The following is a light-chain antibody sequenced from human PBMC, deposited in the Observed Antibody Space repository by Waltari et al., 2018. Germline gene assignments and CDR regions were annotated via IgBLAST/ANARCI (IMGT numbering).Light chain of an antibody. V-gene: IGKV3-15*01. CDR1: QSVSSS. CDR2: GAS. CDR3: QQYNNWPPYT. J-gene: IGKJ2*01. Sequence: EIVMTQSPATLSVSPGERVTLSCRASQSVSSSLAWYQQNPGQAPRLLIYGASSRATGIPARFSGSGSGTDFTLTISGLQSEDFAVYYCQQYNNWPPYTFGQGTKLEIK.